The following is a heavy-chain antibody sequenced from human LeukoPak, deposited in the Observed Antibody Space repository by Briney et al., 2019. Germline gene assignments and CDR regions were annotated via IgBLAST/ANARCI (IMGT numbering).Heavy chain of an antibody. CDR3: TGGNYYDDAFDI. J-gene: IGHJ3*02. CDR2: IYTSGST. Sequence: TLSLTCNVTGVSISIGSYYWSWIRQPAGKGLESIGRIYTSGSTNYNPTLASRVTISADTSKNQFSLKLSTVTAADTAVYYCTGGNYYDDAFDIWGQGTMVTVSS. V-gene: IGHV4-61*02. D-gene: IGHD1-26*01. CDR1: GVSISIGSYY.